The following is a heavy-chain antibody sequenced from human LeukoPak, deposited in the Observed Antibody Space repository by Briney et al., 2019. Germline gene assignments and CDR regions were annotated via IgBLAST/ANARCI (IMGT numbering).Heavy chain of an antibody. J-gene: IGHJ4*02. CDR3: TRATGGLSDY. D-gene: IGHD1-1*01. CDR1: GYIFTNYD. V-gene: IGHV1-18*04. CDR2: ISPYNGDT. Sequence: ASVNVSCKTSGYIFTNYDINWVRQAPGQGLEWMGWISPYNGDTKYAQKFQDRVTMSTDTSTSTTYMELRSLRSDDTAVYYCTRATGGLSDYWGQGSLVTVSS.